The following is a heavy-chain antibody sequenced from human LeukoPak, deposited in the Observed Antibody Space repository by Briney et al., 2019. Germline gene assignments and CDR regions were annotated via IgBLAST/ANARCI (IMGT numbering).Heavy chain of an antibody. J-gene: IGHJ4*02. Sequence: GGSLRLSCAASGFTFSDYYMSWIRQAPGKGLEWVSYISSSAATIYYADSVKGRFTISRDNAKKSLYLQMNSLGAEDTAVYYCARGPYDYVWGSYRRDYFDYWGQGTLVTVSS. CDR1: GFTFSDYY. V-gene: IGHV3-11*04. CDR2: ISSSAATI. CDR3: ARGPYDYVWGSYRRDYFDY. D-gene: IGHD3-16*02.